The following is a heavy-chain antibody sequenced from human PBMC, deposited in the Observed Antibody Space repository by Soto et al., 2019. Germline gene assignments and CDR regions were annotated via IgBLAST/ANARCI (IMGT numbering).Heavy chain of an antibody. D-gene: IGHD1-26*01. Sequence: QVQLVQSGAEVKKPGSSVKVSCKASGGTFSSYTISWVRQAPGQGLEWMGRIIPILGIANYAQKFQGRVTITADNFTNTAYMELSSLRSEDTAVYFCASNPYRNENYWGQGTLVTVSS. CDR1: GGTFSSYT. CDR3: ASNPYRNENY. V-gene: IGHV1-69*02. CDR2: IIPILGIA. J-gene: IGHJ4*02.